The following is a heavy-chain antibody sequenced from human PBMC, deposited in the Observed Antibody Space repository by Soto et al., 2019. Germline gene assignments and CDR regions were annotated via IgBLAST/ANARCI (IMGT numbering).Heavy chain of an antibody. D-gene: IGHD3-3*01. J-gene: IGHJ4*02. CDR2: IWYDGSNK. Sequence: QVQLVESGGGVVQPGRSLRLSCAASGFTFSSYGMHWVRQAPGKGLEWVAVIWYDGSNKYYADSVKGRFTISRDNSKNTPYLQMNSLRAEDTAVYYCARDPGYYDFWSGYYPTTFDYWGQGTLVTVSS. CDR1: GFTFSSYG. CDR3: ARDPGYYDFWSGYYPTTFDY. V-gene: IGHV3-33*01.